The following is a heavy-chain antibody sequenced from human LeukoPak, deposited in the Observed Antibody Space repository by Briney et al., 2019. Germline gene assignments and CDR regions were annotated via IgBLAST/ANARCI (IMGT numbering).Heavy chain of an antibody. D-gene: IGHD3-16*01. CDR2: ISYDGSNK. CDR1: KFSFSSYW. CDR3: ARDQGAWGYGYNFDY. Sequence: PGGSLRLSCAASKFSFSSYWMHWVRHAPGKGLEWVAVISYDGSNKYYADSVKGRFTISRDNSKNTLYLQMNSLRAEDTAVYYCARDQGAWGYGYNFDYWGQGTLVTVSS. J-gene: IGHJ4*02. V-gene: IGHV3-30*03.